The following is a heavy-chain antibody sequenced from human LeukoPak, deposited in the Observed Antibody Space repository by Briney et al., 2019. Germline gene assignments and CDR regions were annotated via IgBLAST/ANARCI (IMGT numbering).Heavy chain of an antibody. J-gene: IGHJ5*02. Sequence: GSLRLSCAASGFTFSSYAMSWVRQAPGKGLEWVSAISGSGGSTYYADSVKGRFTISRDNSKNTLYLQMNSLRAEDTAVYYCARIIAAAGRRGWFDPWGQGTLVTVSS. D-gene: IGHD6-13*01. CDR1: GFTFSSYA. V-gene: IGHV3-23*01. CDR3: ARIIAAAGRRGWFDP. CDR2: ISGSGGST.